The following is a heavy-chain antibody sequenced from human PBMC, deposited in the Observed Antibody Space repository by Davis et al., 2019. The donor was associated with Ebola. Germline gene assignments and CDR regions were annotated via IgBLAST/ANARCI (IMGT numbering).Heavy chain of an antibody. D-gene: IGHD4-17*01. CDR3: ASHMTTVTTGWLDP. J-gene: IGHJ5*02. V-gene: IGHV4-34*01. CDR1: GGSFSGYY. Sequence: GSLRLSCAVYGGSFSGYYWSWIRQPPGKGLEWIGEINHSGSTNYNPSLKSRVTISVDRSKNQFSLKLSSVTAADTAVYYCASHMTTVTTGWLDPWGQGTLVTVSS. CDR2: INHSGST.